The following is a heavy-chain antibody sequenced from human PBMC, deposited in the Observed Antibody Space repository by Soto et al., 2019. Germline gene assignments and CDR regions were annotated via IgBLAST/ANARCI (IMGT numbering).Heavy chain of an antibody. J-gene: IGHJ6*03. CDR3: ARGRPRTPGSKYYYYYYMDV. D-gene: IGHD3-10*01. CDR2: INHSGST. V-gene: IGHV4-34*01. CDR1: GGSFSGYY. Sequence: SETLSLTCAVYGGSFSGYYWSWIRQPPGKGLEWIGEINHSGSTNYNPSLKSRVTISVDTSKNQFSLKLSSVTAADTAVYYCARGRPRTPGSKYYYYYYMDVWGKGTTVTVSS.